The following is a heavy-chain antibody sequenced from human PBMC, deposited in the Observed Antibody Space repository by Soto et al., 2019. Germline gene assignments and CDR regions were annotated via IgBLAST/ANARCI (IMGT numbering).Heavy chain of an antibody. CDR2: IYWDDDK. Sequence: QITLKESGPTLVKPTQTLTLTCTFSGFSLSTTGVGVGWIRQPPGKALEWLALIYWDDDKRYSPSLKSRITITKDTSKNQVVLTMTNMDPLDTATYYCAHSDYIRPLDSWGQGTLVTVSS. D-gene: IGHD4-17*01. V-gene: IGHV2-5*02. J-gene: IGHJ4*02. CDR1: GFSLSTTGVG. CDR3: AHSDYIRPLDS.